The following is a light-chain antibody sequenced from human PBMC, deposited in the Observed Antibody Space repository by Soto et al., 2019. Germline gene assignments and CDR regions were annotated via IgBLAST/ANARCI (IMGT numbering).Light chain of an antibody. CDR2: LNSDGSH. J-gene: IGLJ2*01. Sequence: QPVLTQSPSASASLGASVKLTCTPSSGHSSYAIAWHQQQPEKGPRYLMKLNSDGSHSKGDGIPDRFSGSSSGAERYLTISSLQSEDEADYYCQTWGTGIRGVFGGGTKLTVL. V-gene: IGLV4-69*01. CDR3: QTWGTGIRGV. CDR1: SGHSSYA.